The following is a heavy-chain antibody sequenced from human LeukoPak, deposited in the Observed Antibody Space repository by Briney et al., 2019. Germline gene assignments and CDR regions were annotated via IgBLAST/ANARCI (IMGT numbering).Heavy chain of an antibody. V-gene: IGHV1-69*04. D-gene: IGHD4-23*01. Sequence: SVKVSCKASGGTFSSYAISWVRQAPGQGLEWMGRIIPILGLANYAQKFQGRVTITADKSTSTAYMELSSLRSEDTAVYYCARVPAGDYGGNPFDYWGQGTLVTVSS. CDR3: ARVPAGDYGGNPFDY. CDR1: GGTFSSYA. CDR2: IIPILGLA. J-gene: IGHJ4*02.